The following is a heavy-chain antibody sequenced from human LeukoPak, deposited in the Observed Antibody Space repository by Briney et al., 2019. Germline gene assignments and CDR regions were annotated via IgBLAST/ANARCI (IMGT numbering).Heavy chain of an antibody. CDR1: GGSISSSNW. CDR2: IYHSGST. Sequence: TSSGTLSLTCAVSGGSISSSNWWSWVRQPPGKGLEWIGEIYHSGSTNYNPSLKSRVTISVDTSKNQFSLKLSSVTAADTAVYYCARGIAAAGMFDYWGQGTLVTVSS. V-gene: IGHV4-4*02. J-gene: IGHJ4*02. CDR3: ARGIAAAGMFDY. D-gene: IGHD6-13*01.